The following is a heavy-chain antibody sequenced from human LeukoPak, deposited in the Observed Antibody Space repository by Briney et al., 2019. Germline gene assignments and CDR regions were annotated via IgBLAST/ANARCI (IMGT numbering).Heavy chain of an antibody. CDR3: ARATYYFGPGSYGSLEEYNWFDS. CDR1: GGSISSGGYY. CDR2: IYYSGST. D-gene: IGHD3-10*01. J-gene: IGHJ5*01. Sequence: SQTLSLTCTVSGGSISSGGYYWSWIRQHPGKGLEWIGYIYYSGSTYYNPSLNTRVTMSIDTSKNLFSLKLSSVTAADTALYYCARATYYFGPGSYGSLEEYNWFDSWGQGTLVTVSS. V-gene: IGHV4-31*03.